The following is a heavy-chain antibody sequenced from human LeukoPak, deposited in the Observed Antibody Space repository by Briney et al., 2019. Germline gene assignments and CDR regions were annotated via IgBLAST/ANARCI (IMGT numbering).Heavy chain of an antibody. CDR1: GFTFSSYW. J-gene: IGHJ4*02. V-gene: IGHV3-7*01. CDR3: ARGPPNWGYDY. CDR2: INQDGSEK. Sequence: PGGSLRLSCAASGFTFSSYWMHWVRQAPGKGLEWVANINQDGSEKYYVDSVKGRFTTSRDNAKNSLYLQMNSLRAEDTAVYYCARGPPNWGYDYWGPGTLVTVSS. D-gene: IGHD7-27*01.